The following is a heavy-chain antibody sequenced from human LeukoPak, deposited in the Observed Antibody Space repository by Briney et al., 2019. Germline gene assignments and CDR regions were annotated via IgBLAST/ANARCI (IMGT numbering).Heavy chain of an antibody. CDR3: AKGSGIAVAGIGGSYFDY. V-gene: IGHV3-23*01. CDR1: GFTFSSCA. D-gene: IGHD6-19*01. CDR2: ISGSGGST. Sequence: GGSLRLSCAASGFTFSSCAMSWVRQAPGKGLEWVSAISGSGGSTYYAGSVKGRFTISRDNSKNTLYLQMNSLRAEDTAVYYCAKGSGIAVAGIGGSYFDYWGQGTLVTVSS. J-gene: IGHJ4*02.